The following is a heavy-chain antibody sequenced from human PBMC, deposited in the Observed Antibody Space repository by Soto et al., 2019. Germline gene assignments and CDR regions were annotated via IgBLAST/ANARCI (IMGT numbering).Heavy chain of an antibody. V-gene: IGHV1-69*13. CDR2: IIPIFGTA. J-gene: IGHJ6*02. CDR3: ARDRQLTKRSGYYYYYGMDV. CDR1: GGTFSSYA. Sequence: ASVKVSCKASGGTFSSYAISWVRQAPGQGLEWMGGIIPIFGTANYAQKFQGRVTITADESTSTAYMELSSLRSEDTAVYYCARDRQLTKRSGYYYYYGMDVWGQGTTVTVSS. D-gene: IGHD6-13*01.